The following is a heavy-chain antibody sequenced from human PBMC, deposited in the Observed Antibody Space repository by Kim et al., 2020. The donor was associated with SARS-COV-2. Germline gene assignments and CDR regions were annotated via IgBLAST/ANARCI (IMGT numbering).Heavy chain of an antibody. CDR2: IYYSGST. V-gene: IGHV4-39*01. J-gene: IGHJ4*02. CDR1: GGSISSSSYY. CDR3: ASMGGSYLLDY. Sequence: SETLSLTCTVSGGSISSSSYYWGWIRQPPGKGLEWIGSIYYSGSTYYNPSLKSRVTISVDTSKNQFSLKLSSVTAADTAVYYCASMGGSYLLDYWGQGTLVTVSS. D-gene: IGHD1-26*01.